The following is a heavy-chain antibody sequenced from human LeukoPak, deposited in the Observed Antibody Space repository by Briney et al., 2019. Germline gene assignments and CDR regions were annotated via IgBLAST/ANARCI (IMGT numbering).Heavy chain of an antibody. CDR1: GFTFSSYS. CDR3: AREPDYGDYAPFDY. CDR2: ISSSSSYI. V-gene: IGHV3-21*01. D-gene: IGHD4-17*01. Sequence: GGSLRLSCAASGFTFSSYSMNWVRQAPGKGLEWVSSISSSSSYIYYADSVKGRFTISRDNAKNSLYLQMNGLRAEDTAVYYCAREPDYGDYAPFDYWGQGTLVSVSS. J-gene: IGHJ4*02.